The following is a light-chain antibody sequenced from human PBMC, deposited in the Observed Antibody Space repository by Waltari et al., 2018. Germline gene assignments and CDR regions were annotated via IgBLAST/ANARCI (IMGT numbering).Light chain of an antibody. Sequence: DSQMTQLPSSLSASVGDRVTITCRASEDLNKYLNWYPQKPGKAPRLLISATSTLRSGVPSMFSGSSSGTDFSLTISSLQAEDFAIYYCQQSYRAPLTFGGGTKVEI. V-gene: IGKV1-39*01. CDR3: QQSYRAPLT. J-gene: IGKJ4*01. CDR2: ATS. CDR1: EDLNKY.